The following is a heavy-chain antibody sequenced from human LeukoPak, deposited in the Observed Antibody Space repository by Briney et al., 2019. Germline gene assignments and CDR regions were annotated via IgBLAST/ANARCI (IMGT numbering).Heavy chain of an antibody. D-gene: IGHD2-8*01. J-gene: IGHJ4*02. V-gene: IGHV4-59*11. Sequence: SETLSLTCTVSGGSISSHYWSWIRQPPGKGLEWIGYIYYSGSTNYSPSLQSRVTMSVDTSKNQFSLRLSSVTAADTAVYYCARSGTRTNGFDYWGQGTLVTVSS. CDR3: ARSGTRTNGFDY. CDR2: IYYSGST. CDR1: GGSISSHY.